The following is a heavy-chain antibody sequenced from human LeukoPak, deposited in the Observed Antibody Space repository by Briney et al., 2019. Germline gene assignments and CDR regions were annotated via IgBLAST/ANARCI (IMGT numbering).Heavy chain of an antibody. CDR3: ARLNYYDSSGYYPQEY. CDR1: GGSISSGGYY. V-gene: IGHV4-31*03. CDR2: IYYSGST. J-gene: IGHJ4*02. D-gene: IGHD3-22*01. Sequence: PSQTLSLTCTVSGGSISSGGYYWSWIRQHPGKGLEWIGYIYYSGSTNYNPSLKSRVTISVDTSKNQFSLKLSSVTAADTAVYYCARLNYYDSSGYYPQEYWGQGTLVTVSS.